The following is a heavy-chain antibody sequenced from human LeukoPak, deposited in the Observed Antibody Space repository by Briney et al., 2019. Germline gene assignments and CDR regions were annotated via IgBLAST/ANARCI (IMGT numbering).Heavy chain of an antibody. CDR3: ARVGIAVAGTRWFDP. J-gene: IGHJ5*02. CDR1: GGSISSGSYY. D-gene: IGHD6-19*01. V-gene: IGHV4-61*02. CDR2: IYTSGST. Sequence: PSQTLSLTCTVSGGSISSGSYYWSWIRQPAGKGLEWIGRIYTSGSTNYNPSLKSRVTISVDTSKNQFSLKLSSVTAADTAVYYCARVGIAVAGTRWFDPWGQGTLVTVSS.